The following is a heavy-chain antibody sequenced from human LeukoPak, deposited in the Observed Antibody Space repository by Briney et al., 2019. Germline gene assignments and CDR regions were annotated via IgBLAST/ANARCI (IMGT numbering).Heavy chain of an antibody. Sequence: GGSLRLSCAASGFXVSSNYISWVRQAPGKGLQWVSSIYSGGSTYYADSVKGRFTISRDNSKNTVYLQMNSLRAEDTAVYFCARVRLDSSERNLDAFENWGQGTMVTVSS. CDR2: IYSGGST. CDR1: GFXVSSNY. D-gene: IGHD1-14*01. CDR3: ARVRLDSSERNLDAFEN. V-gene: IGHV3-53*01. J-gene: IGHJ3*02.